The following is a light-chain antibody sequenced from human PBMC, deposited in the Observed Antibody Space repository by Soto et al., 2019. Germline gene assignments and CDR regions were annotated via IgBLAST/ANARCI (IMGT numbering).Light chain of an antibody. CDR1: QSINTW. Sequence: DIQMTQSPSTLSASVGDRGTITCRPSQSINTWLAWYQKKPGKAPKLLIQKASSLESGVPSRFSGSGSGTEFTLTITSLQPDDFATYYCQQYHNFFPTFGQGTKLEIK. CDR2: KAS. J-gene: IGKJ2*01. V-gene: IGKV1-5*03. CDR3: QQYHNFFPT.